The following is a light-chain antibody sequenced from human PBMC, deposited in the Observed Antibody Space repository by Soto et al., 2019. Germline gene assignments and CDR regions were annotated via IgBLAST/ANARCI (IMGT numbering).Light chain of an antibody. CDR1: QSISSW. Sequence: DIEMTQSPSTLSASVGDRVTITCRASQSISSWLAWYQQKPGKVPKILIYKASTLETGVPSRFSGSGSGTEFTLTISSLQPDDFAPYSCQQYNGYSWTFGQGTKVEIK. CDR2: KAS. CDR3: QQYNGYSWT. V-gene: IGKV1-5*03. J-gene: IGKJ1*01.